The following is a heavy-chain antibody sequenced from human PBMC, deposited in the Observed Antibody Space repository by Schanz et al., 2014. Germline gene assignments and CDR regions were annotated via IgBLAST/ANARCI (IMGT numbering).Heavy chain of an antibody. CDR1: GYTFTNYY. V-gene: IGHV1-46*01. J-gene: IGHJ4*02. CDR2: INPSGGST. CDR3: ARDYYDSSGYYYCDY. D-gene: IGHD3-22*01. Sequence: QVQLVQSGAEVKKPGASVKLSCKASGYTFTNYYIHWVRQAPGQGLEWMGMINPSGGSTTYALRFQDRVTVTRDTSRSTVYMELSSLRTEDTAMYYCARDYYDSSGYYYCDYWGQGTLVTVSS.